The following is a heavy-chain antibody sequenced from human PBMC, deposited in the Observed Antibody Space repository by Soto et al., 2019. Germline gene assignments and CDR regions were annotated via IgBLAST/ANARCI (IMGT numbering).Heavy chain of an antibody. CDR2: LNHSGST. Sequence: QVQLQQWGAGLLEPSETLSLTCTVYGGSFSGYYWSWIRQPPGKGLEWIGELNHSGSTNYNPSLKSRVTISVDTSKTRFSLKLSSVTAADTAVYYCARGVIVLVVTATRLEGDWYFDLWGRGTLVTVSS. CDR1: GGSFSGYY. CDR3: ARGVIVLVVTATRLEGDWYFDL. J-gene: IGHJ2*01. V-gene: IGHV4-34*01. D-gene: IGHD2-15*01.